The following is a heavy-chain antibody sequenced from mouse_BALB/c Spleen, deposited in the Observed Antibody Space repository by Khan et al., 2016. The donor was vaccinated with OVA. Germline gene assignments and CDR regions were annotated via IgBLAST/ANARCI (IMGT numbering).Heavy chain of an antibody. CDR1: GFSLTNYG. Sequence: QVQLKQSGPGLVAPSQSLSITCTISGFSLTNYGIHWVRQPPGKGLEWLVVIWSAGSTTYYSALKSRLTISKDNSKSQVFLKMNSIKTHYTAVFFCARQPDDNYNIMDHWGQGNSVTVSS. J-gene: IGHJ4*01. CDR2: IWSAGST. CDR3: ARQPDDNYNIMDH. V-gene: IGHV2-6-1*01.